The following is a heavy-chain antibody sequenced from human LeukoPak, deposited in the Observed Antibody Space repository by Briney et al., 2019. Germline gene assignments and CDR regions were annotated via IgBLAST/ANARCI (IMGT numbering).Heavy chain of an antibody. CDR2: IRHDGSNI. CDR3: TTGRDDYDFWSGYRISIDY. V-gene: IGHV3-30*02. D-gene: IGHD3-3*01. Sequence: GGSLRLSCAASGFSFSSYGMHWVRQAPGKGLEWVAFIRHDGSNINYADSVKGRFTISRDNSRNTLYLQMNSLKTEDTAVYYCTTGRDDYDFWSGYRISIDYWGQGTLVTVSS. J-gene: IGHJ4*02. CDR1: GFSFSSYG.